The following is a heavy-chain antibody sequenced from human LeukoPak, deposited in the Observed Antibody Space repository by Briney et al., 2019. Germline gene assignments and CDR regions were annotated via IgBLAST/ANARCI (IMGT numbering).Heavy chain of an antibody. CDR2: ITAGGSFK. Sequence: GGSLRLSCAASGFTFTSYNMNWVRQAPGKGLDWVSSITAGGSFKYYADSVEGRFTISRDNAKNSLYLQMNSLRAEDTAVYYCARDLIVGATSFVAFDIWGQGTMVTVSS. V-gene: IGHV3-21*01. J-gene: IGHJ3*02. CDR1: GFTFTSYN. CDR3: ARDLIVGATSFVAFDI. D-gene: IGHD1-26*01.